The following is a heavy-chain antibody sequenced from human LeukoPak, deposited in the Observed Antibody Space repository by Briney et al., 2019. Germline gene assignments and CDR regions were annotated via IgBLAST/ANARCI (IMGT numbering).Heavy chain of an antibody. Sequence: DPGGSLTLSCTASGFTFGDYTMNWVRQAPGKGLEWVGFIRSKAYGGTTEYAATVKGRLTISRDDSKSIAYLQMNSLKTEDTAVYYCSRDPGGTYSGYNFLDYWGQGTLVTVSS. V-gene: IGHV3-49*04. CDR2: IRSKAYGGTT. D-gene: IGHD5-12*01. J-gene: IGHJ4*02. CDR3: SRDPGGTYSGYNFLDY. CDR1: GFTFGDYT.